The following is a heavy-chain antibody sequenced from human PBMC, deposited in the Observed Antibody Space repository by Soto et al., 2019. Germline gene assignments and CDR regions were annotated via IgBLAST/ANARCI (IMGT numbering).Heavy chain of an antibody. CDR1: GGSISSGGYY. Sequence: SETLSLTCTVSGGSISSGGYYWSWIRQHPGKGLEWIGYIYYSGSTYYNPSLKSRVTISVDTSKNQFSLKLSSVTAADTAVYYCARDGAHLLFDHYYYGMDVWGQGTTVTVS. J-gene: IGHJ6*02. V-gene: IGHV4-31*03. D-gene: IGHD2-21*01. CDR2: IYYSGST. CDR3: ARDGAHLLFDHYYYGMDV.